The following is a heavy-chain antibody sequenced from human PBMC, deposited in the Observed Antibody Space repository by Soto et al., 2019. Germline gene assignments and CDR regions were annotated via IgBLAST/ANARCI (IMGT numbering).Heavy chain of an antibody. D-gene: IGHD3-22*01. Sequence: GGSLRLSCETSGFTFSSYAMSWVRQAPGKGLEWVSGISGSGDSTYYVDSVKGRFTISRDNSKNTLYLQMNSLKTEDTAVYYCTTDYYDSSGPTDYWGQGTLVTVSS. J-gene: IGHJ4*02. CDR1: GFTFSSYA. V-gene: IGHV3-23*01. CDR3: TTDYYDSSGPTDY. CDR2: ISGSGDST.